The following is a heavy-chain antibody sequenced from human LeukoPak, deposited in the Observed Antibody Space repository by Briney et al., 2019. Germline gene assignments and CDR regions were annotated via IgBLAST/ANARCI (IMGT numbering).Heavy chain of an antibody. CDR3: ARDHVGAAFDY. CDR1: GGSISSSSYY. D-gene: IGHD1-26*01. J-gene: IGHJ4*02. V-gene: IGHV4-39*07. CDR2: IYYSGST. Sequence: SETLSLTCTVSGGSISSSSYYWGWIRQPPGKGLEWIGSIYYSGSTYYNPSLKSRVTISVDTSKNQFSLKLSSVTAADTAVYYCARDHVGAAFDYWGQGTLVTVSS.